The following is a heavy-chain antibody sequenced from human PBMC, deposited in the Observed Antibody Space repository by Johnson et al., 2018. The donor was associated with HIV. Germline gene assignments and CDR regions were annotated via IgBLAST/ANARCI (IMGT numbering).Heavy chain of an antibody. V-gene: IGHV3-30-3*01. Sequence: QVQLVESGGGVVQPGRSLRLSCAASGFTFSSYAMHWVRQAPGKGLEWVAVISYDGINKYYADSVKGRFTISRDNSKNTLYLQMNSLRAEDTAVYYCARGPHEVVVVAATSAFDIWGQGTMVTVSS. J-gene: IGHJ3*02. CDR1: GFTFSSYA. CDR3: ARGPHEVVVVAATSAFDI. CDR2: ISYDGINK. D-gene: IGHD2-15*01.